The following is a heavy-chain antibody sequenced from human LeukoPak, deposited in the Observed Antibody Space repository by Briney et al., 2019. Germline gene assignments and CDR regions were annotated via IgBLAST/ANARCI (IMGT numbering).Heavy chain of an antibody. D-gene: IGHD1-26*01. Sequence: GASVKVSCKASGYTFAGYHIHWVRQAPGQGLEWMGWINPNSGDTNYAQKFQGRVSMTRDASIRTAYMELSRLRSDDTAVYYCARAAMAVGATKRDAFDIWGQGTMVTVSS. CDR2: INPNSGDT. CDR1: GYTFAGYH. CDR3: ARAAMAVGATKRDAFDI. V-gene: IGHV1-2*02. J-gene: IGHJ3*02.